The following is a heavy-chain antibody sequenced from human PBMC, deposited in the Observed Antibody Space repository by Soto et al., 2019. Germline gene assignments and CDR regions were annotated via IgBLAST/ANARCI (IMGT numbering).Heavy chain of an antibody. CDR1: GFTFSTYA. D-gene: IGHD6-25*01. Sequence: QVQLVESGGGVVQPGRSLRLSCAASGFTFSTYAIHWVRQAPGKGLEWVAVISYDGSNKYYADSVKGRFTISRDNSENTLYLQMGSLGAEDTAVYYCAKDQGSGLYYYYYMDVWGKGTTVTVSS. CDR2: ISYDGSNK. CDR3: AKDQGSGLYYYYYMDV. V-gene: IGHV3-30*18. J-gene: IGHJ6*03.